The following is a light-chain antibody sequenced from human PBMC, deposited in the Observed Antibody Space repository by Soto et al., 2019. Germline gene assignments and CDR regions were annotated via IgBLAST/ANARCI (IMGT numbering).Light chain of an antibody. V-gene: IGKV1-5*03. J-gene: IGKJ1*01. CDR1: QSISSW. CDR3: PYYKEHST. Sequence: DIQMTQSPSTLTASVGDRVTITCRASQSISSWLAWYQQKPGKAPKLLIYEASSSEIGVPPRFSGSGFGTEFTLTISSLRPEDSATYYCPYYKEHSTFGQGTRLEIK. CDR2: EAS.